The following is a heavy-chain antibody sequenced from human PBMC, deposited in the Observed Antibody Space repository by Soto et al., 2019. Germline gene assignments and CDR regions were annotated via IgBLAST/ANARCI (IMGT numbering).Heavy chain of an antibody. J-gene: IGHJ4*02. D-gene: IGHD3-16*02. CDR3: ARGGGIMITFGGVIAMNPFDY. Sequence: QVQLVQSGAEVKKPGASVKVSCKASGYTFTSYDINWVRQATGQGLEWMGWMNPNSGNTGYAQKFQGRVTMTRNTFISAAYMELSSLRSEDTAVYYCARGGGIMITFGGVIAMNPFDYWGQGTLVTVSS. CDR1: GYTFTSYD. V-gene: IGHV1-8*01. CDR2: MNPNSGNT.